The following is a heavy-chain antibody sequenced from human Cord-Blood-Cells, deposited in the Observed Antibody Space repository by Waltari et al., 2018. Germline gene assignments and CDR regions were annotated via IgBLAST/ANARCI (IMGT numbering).Heavy chain of an antibody. CDR1: GFTFSSYA. D-gene: IGHD6-13*01. CDR3: ARVKRPSIAAALDY. CDR2: ITYDESKK. J-gene: IGHJ4*02. Sequence: QVQLVESGGGVVQPGRSLRLSCAASGFTFSSYAMHWVRQAPGKGLEWVGFITYDESKKYYADPVKGRFTSSRDNSKNTLYLQMNSLRAEDTAVYYCARVKRPSIAAALDYWGQGTLVTVSS. V-gene: IGHV3-30*04.